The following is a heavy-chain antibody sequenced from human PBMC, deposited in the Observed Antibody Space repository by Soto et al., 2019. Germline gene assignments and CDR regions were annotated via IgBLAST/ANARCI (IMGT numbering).Heavy chain of an antibody. J-gene: IGHJ4*01. V-gene: IGHV3-15*07. CDR1: GFTFTNAW. Sequence: EVQLVESGGGLVKPGGSLRLSCAASGFTFTNAWINWVRQAPGKGLEWVGRIKSKTVGGTTDYAEPVKGRFAISRDDSNNMVYLQMNSLKIEDTAVYYCTTDSYSTIIIVRFDYWGHGTLVTVSS. D-gene: IGHD3-22*01. CDR2: IKSKTVGGTT. CDR3: TTDSYSTIIIVRFDY.